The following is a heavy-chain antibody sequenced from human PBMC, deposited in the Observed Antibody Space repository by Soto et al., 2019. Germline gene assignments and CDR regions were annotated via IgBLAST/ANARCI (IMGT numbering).Heavy chain of an antibody. Sequence: GASVKVSCKASGYTFTTYAMHWVRQAPGQRLEWMGWINAGNGNTKYSQKFQGRVTITRDTSASTAYMELSSLRSEDTAVYYCARKEASGDAFDIWGQGTMVTVSS. CDR2: INAGNGNT. CDR1: GYTFTTYA. J-gene: IGHJ3*02. D-gene: IGHD1-26*01. CDR3: ARKEASGDAFDI. V-gene: IGHV1-3*01.